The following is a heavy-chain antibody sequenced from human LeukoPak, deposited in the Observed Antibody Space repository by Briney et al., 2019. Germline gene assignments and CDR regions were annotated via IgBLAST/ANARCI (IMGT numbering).Heavy chain of an antibody. D-gene: IGHD5-12*01. CDR2: INHSGST. CDR1: GGSFSGYY. J-gene: IGHJ6*02. Sequence: PSETLSLTCAVYGGSFSGYYWSWIRQPPGKGLEWIGEINHSGSTNYNPSLKSRVTILVDTSKNQFSLKLSSVTAADTAVYYCARGWRDGYNWRGYYYGMDVWGQGTTVTVSS. V-gene: IGHV4-34*01. CDR3: ARGWRDGYNWRGYYYGMDV.